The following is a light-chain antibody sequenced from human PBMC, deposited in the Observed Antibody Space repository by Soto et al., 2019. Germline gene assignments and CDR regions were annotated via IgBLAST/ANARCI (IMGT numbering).Light chain of an antibody. J-gene: IGKJ1*01. V-gene: IGKV3-15*01. CDR3: QQHNNWPQT. CDR1: QSVSSA. Sequence: EIVLTHSPATLSVSPLERVTLSSRSSQSVSSALASYQQKPDQSPRLVIYGASTRATGIPGRFSGSGSGTEFTLTISSLQSEDFAVYYCQQHNNWPQTFGQGTKV. CDR2: GAS.